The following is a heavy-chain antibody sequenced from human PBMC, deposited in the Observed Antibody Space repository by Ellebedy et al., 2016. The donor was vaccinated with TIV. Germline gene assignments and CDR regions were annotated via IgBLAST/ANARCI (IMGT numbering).Heavy chain of an antibody. Sequence: MPSETLSLTCTVSGDSISPYYWNWIRQPPGKGLEWIGYIHYSGSANYNPSLKSRVTISVETSKNQFSLNLSSVTAADTAMYYCARQHDPKYNNYMDVWGKGTTVTVSS. V-gene: IGHV4-59*01. J-gene: IGHJ6*03. CDR1: GDSISPYY. CDR2: IHYSGSA. CDR3: ARQHDPKYNNYMDV.